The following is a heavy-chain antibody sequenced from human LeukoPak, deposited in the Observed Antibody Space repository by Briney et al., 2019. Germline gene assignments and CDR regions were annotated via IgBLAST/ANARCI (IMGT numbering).Heavy chain of an antibody. CDR2: INPSGGST. V-gene: IGHV1-46*01. Sequence: ASVKVSCKASGYTFSNYVLTWVRQAPGQGLEWMGIINPSGGSTSYAQKFQGRVTMTRDTSTSTVYMELSSLRSEDTAVYYCTKGPEAYSGSYLGVTSTDAFDIWGQGAMVTVSS. CDR1: GYTFSNYV. D-gene: IGHD1-26*01. CDR3: TKGPEAYSGSYLGVTSTDAFDI. J-gene: IGHJ3*02.